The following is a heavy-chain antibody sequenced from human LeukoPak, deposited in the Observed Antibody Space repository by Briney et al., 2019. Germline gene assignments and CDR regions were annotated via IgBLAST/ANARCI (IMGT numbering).Heavy chain of an antibody. V-gene: IGHV3-7*02. CDR2: IKQDGSEK. J-gene: IGHJ4*02. Sequence: GGALRLSCVASLFTLSSDWMSWVRQAPREGRERVANIKQDGSEKYYVDSSKARVTIPRDNAKNSLYLQMNSLRAEDTAVYYCARVCPVVVTAAFDYWGQGTLVTVSS. CDR1: LFTLSSDW. CDR3: ARVCPVVVTAAFDY. D-gene: IGHD2-21*02.